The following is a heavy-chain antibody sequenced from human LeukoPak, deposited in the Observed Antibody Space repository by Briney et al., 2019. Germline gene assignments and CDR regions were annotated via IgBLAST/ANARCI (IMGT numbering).Heavy chain of an antibody. D-gene: IGHD3-3*01. Sequence: SETLSLTCTVSGGSIRSSYYYWGWIRQPPGKGLEWIGSIYDSGSTYYNPSLKSRVTISVDTSKNQFSLKLSSVTAADTAVYYCAASITIFGGYGMDVWGQGTTVTVSS. V-gene: IGHV4-39*01. CDR3: AASITIFGGYGMDV. CDR2: IYDSGST. J-gene: IGHJ6*02. CDR1: GGSIRSSYYY.